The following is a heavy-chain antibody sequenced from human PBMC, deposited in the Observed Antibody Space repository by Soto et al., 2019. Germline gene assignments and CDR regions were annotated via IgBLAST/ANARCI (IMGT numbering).Heavy chain of an antibody. Sequence: QVQLVESGGGVVQPGRSLRLSCAASGFTFSSYAMHWVRQAPGKGLEWVAVISYDGSNKYYADSVKGRFTISRDNSKNTLYLQMNSLRAEDTAVYYCAREYYGGWFDPWGQGTLVTVSS. J-gene: IGHJ5*02. CDR3: AREYYGGWFDP. D-gene: IGHD4-17*01. V-gene: IGHV3-30-3*01. CDR2: ISYDGSNK. CDR1: GFTFSSYA.